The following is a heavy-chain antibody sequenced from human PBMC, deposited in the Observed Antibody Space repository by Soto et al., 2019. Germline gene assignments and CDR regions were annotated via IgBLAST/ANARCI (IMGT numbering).Heavy chain of an antibody. V-gene: IGHV3-23*01. J-gene: IGHJ4*02. CDR1: GFAFNNFA. CDR3: ARGQGGFCTSGSCYFVY. CDR2: ISGRGTST. Sequence: EVQFLESGGGLAQPGGTLRLSCAASGFAFNNFAMTWVRQAPGKGLEWVSGISGRGTSTYYADSVKGRFTISRDNSKSVVYLEMNSLTTEDTAVYYCARGQGGFCTSGSCYFVYWGQGSLVTVTS. D-gene: IGHD2-15*01.